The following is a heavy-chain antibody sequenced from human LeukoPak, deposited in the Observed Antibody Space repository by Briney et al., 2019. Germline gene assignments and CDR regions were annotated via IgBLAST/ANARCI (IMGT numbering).Heavy chain of an antibody. CDR2: ISGSGGST. CDR1: GFTFSSYA. D-gene: IGHD2-2*01. CDR3: AKDEDIVVVPAAEYFQH. V-gene: IGHV3-23*01. J-gene: IGHJ1*01. Sequence: GGSLRLSCAASGFTFSSYAMSWVRQAPGKGLEWVSAISGSGGSTYYADSVKGWFTISRDNSKNTLYLQMNSLRAEDTAVYYCAKDEDIVVVPAAEYFQHWGQGTLVTVSS.